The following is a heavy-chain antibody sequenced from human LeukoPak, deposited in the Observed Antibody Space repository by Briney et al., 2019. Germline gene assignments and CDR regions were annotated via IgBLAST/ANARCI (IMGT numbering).Heavy chain of an antibody. CDR2: IYYSGST. V-gene: IGHV4-59*01. CDR1: GGSISSYY. Sequence: SETLSPTCTVSGGSISSYYWSWIRQPPGKGLERIGYIYYSGSTNYNPSLKSRVTISVDTSKNQFSLKLSSVTAADTAVYYCARTRDGYNSDYWGQGTLVTVSS. D-gene: IGHD5-24*01. CDR3: ARTRDGYNSDY. J-gene: IGHJ4*02.